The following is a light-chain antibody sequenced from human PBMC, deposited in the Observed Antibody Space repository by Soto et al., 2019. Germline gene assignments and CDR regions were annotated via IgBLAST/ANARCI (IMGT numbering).Light chain of an antibody. CDR1: QSVSSSY. CDR3: RQYLLSCQN. CDR2: GAS. Sequence: SQSVSSSYLAWYQQKPGQAPRLLIYGASNRATGIPDRFSGSRSGTDFTLTTTVPESVVFGMYYLRQYLLSCQNFGRGTKVDIK. V-gene: IGKV3-20*01. J-gene: IGKJ4*01.